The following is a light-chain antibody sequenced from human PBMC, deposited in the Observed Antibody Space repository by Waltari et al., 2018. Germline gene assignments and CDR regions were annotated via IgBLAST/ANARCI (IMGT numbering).Light chain of an antibody. V-gene: IGLV3-21*04. CDR1: SIGSKS. CDR2: YDS. CDR3: QVWDGNNDVGV. Sequence: SYLLTQPPSVSVAPGETASVTCGGDSIGSKSVHWYQQKPGQAPVLVIYYDSDRPSGIPERCSGSNSGDTATLTLSRVEVGDEADYYCQVWDGNNDVGVFGGGTKLTVL. J-gene: IGLJ3*02.